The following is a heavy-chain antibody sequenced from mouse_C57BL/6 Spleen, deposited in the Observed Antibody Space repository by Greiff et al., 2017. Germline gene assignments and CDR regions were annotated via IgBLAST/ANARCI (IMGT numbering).Heavy chain of an antibody. CDR3: TEEDWFAY. CDR2: IRLKSDNYAT. CDR1: GFTFSNYW. J-gene: IGHJ3*01. V-gene: IGHV6-3*01. Sequence: EVKVEESGGGLVQPGGSMKLSCVASGFTFSNYWMNWVRQSPEKGLEWVAQIRLKSDNYATHYAESVKGRFTISRDDSKSSVYLQMNNLRAEDTGIYYCTEEDWFAYWGQGTLVTVSA.